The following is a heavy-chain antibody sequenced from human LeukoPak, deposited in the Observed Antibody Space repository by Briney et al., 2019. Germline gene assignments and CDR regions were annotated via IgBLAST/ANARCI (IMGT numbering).Heavy chain of an antibody. CDR1: GFTFSSYW. J-gene: IGHJ4*02. Sequence: GGSLRLSCAASGFTFSSYWMSWVRQAPGKGLEWVANIKQDGSEKYYVDSVKGRFTISRDNAKNSLYLQMNSLRAEDTAVYYCARVVGYYSNYYFDYWGQGTLVTVSP. CDR3: ARVVGYYSNYYFDY. CDR2: IKQDGSEK. D-gene: IGHD4-11*01. V-gene: IGHV3-7*01.